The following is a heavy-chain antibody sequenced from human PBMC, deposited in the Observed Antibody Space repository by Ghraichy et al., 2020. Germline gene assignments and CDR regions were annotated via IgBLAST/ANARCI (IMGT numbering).Heavy chain of an antibody. CDR3: ARDRPYCSGGSCYANAFDI. V-gene: IGHV3-21*01. CDR1: GFTFNKYS. Sequence: GGSLRLSCAASGFTFNKYSMNWVRQAPGKGLEWVSSISTSSSYIYYGDSVKGRFTISRDNAKNSLYLQMNSLRAEDTAVYYCARDRPYCSGGSCYANAFDIWGQGTMVTVSS. CDR2: ISTSSSYI. D-gene: IGHD2-15*01. J-gene: IGHJ3*02.